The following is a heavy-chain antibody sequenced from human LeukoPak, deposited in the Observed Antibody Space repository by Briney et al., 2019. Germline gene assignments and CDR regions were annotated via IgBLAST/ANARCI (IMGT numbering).Heavy chain of an antibody. Sequence: GASVKVSCKASGYTFTGYYMHWVRQAPGQGLEWMGWINPNSGGTNYAQKFQGRVTMTRDTSISTAYMELSRLRSDDTAVYYCARLSLYGSGSYNPPDYWDQGTLVTVSS. D-gene: IGHD3-10*01. V-gene: IGHV1-2*02. CDR2: INPNSGGT. CDR3: ARLSLYGSGSYNPPDY. CDR1: GYTFTGYY. J-gene: IGHJ4*02.